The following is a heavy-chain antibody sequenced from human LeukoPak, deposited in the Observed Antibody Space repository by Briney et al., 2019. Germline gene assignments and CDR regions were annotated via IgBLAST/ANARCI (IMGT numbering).Heavy chain of an antibody. J-gene: IGHJ4*02. CDR2: ISLGNT. CDR3: ARDKRHSYGKYFDP. D-gene: IGHD5-18*01. V-gene: IGHV4-59*12. Sequence: SETLSLTCSLSGDTLSTYYWNWIRQTPGRGLEWIGHISLGNTEYNPSLKSRVTISVDTSKNEFYLRLTSVTAADTALYFSARDKRHSYGKYFDPWSQGTLVSVSS. CDR1: GDTLSTYY.